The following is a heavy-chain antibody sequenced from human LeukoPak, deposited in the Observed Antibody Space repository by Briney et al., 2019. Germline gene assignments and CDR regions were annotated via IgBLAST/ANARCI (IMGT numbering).Heavy chain of an antibody. D-gene: IGHD3-16*01. CDR3: ARDKTSVTTFGY. CDR2: IKYDGSEE. Sequence: IKYDGSEEHYVDSGKGRFTISRNNAKNSLYLQMNGLRAEDTAVYYCARDKTSVTTFGYWGQGTLVTVSS. V-gene: IGHV3-7*03. J-gene: IGHJ4*02.